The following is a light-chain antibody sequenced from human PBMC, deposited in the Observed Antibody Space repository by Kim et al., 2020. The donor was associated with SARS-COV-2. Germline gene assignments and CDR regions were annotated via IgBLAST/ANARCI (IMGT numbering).Light chain of an antibody. CDR2: GAS. J-gene: IGKJ4*01. Sequence: DIQVTQSPSSLSASVGDRVTITCQATEDIWNRLNWYQQKPGKAPKLLISGASDLQRGVPSRFSGSASETDFTLTITSMEPEDVAVYYCQQYHDVVSFGGGTKVDIK. V-gene: IGKV1-33*01. CDR1: EDIWNR. CDR3: QQYHDVVS.